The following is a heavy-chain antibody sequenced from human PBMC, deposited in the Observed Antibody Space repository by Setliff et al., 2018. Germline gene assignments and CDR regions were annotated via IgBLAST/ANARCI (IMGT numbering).Heavy chain of an antibody. D-gene: IGHD2-2*01. Sequence: ASVKVSCKASGYTLTNYYMHWVRQAPGQGLEWMGWNSAYAQKFQGRVTMTTDTPTSTAYLELNSLRSDDTAVYYCARGPPDFVVVPAAAKFDYWGQGTLVTVSS. J-gene: IGHJ4*02. V-gene: IGHV1-2*02. CDR2: NSA. CDR1: GYTLTNYY. CDR3: ARGPPDFVVVPAAAKFDY.